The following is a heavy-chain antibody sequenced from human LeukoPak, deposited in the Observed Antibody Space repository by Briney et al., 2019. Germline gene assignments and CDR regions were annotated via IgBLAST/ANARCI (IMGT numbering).Heavy chain of an antibody. J-gene: IGHJ4*02. V-gene: IGHV3-33*01. Sequence: GGPLRLSCAASGFTFSSYGMHWVRQAPGKGLEWVAVIWYDGSNKYYADSVKGRFTISRDNSKNTLYLQMNSLRAEDTAVYYCASLTYGSGSYYWGQGTLVTVSS. CDR1: GFTFSSYG. CDR3: ASLTYGSGSYY. CDR2: IWYDGSNK. D-gene: IGHD3-10*01.